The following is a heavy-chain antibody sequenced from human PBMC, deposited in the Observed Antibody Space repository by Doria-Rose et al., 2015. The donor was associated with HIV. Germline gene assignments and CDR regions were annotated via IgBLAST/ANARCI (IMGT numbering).Heavy chain of an antibody. CDR2: IHPDGSQK. CDR1: GFISANYW. Sequence: EVQLVQSGGGLVQPGGSLRLSCAASGFISANYWMAWVRQAPGMGLEWVANIHPDGSQKGYLDSVRGRFTISRDNAKNSLYLEMNSLRVDDTALYYCTVDYGSGAVFDYWGPGTPVTVSS. D-gene: IGHD3-10*01. V-gene: IGHV3-7*01. J-gene: IGHJ4*02. CDR3: TVDYGSGAVFDY.